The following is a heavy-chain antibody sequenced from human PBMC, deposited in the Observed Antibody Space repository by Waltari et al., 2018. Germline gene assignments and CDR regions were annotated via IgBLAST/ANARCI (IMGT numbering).Heavy chain of an antibody. J-gene: IGHJ5*02. CDR2: TNPRMGGT. CDR3: ARGDGYTDNWLDP. Sequence: QVQLVQSGAEVKKPRASVKVSCKASGYTFTGYYIHWVRQAPGQGLEWMGRTNPRMGGTNYAEKFQGRVTMTRDTSISTAYMELRRLRSDDTAVYYGARGDGYTDNWLDPWGQGTLVTVSS. CDR1: GYTFTGYY. V-gene: IGHV1-2*06. D-gene: IGHD5-12*01.